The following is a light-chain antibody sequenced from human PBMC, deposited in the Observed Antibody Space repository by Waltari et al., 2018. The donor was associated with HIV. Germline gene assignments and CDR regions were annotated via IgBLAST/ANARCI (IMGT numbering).Light chain of an antibody. Sequence: DIQMTQSPSTLSASVGDRVTITCRTSQSISSWLAWYQQQPGKAPKLLIYKASSLESGVPSRFSGSGSGTEFTLTISSLQPDDFATYYCQQYDNYSYTFGQGTKLEIK. J-gene: IGKJ2*01. CDR3: QQYDNYSYT. V-gene: IGKV1-5*03. CDR1: QSISSW. CDR2: KAS.